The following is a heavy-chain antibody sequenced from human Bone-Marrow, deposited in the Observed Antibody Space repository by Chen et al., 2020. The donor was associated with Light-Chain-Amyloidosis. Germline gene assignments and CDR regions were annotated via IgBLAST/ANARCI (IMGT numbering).Heavy chain of an antibody. D-gene: IGHD2-15*01. V-gene: IGHV1-69*01. CDR2: IIPIFGTA. Sequence: QVQLVQSGAEVKKPGSSVKVSCTASGGTFSSYAISWVRQAPGQGLEWMGGIIPIFGTANYAQKFQGRVTITADESTSTAYMELSSLRSEDTAVYYCARGAYCSGGSCYSYYYYGMDVWGQGTTVTVSS. J-gene: IGHJ6*02. CDR1: GGTFSSYA. CDR3: ARGAYCSGGSCYSYYYYGMDV.